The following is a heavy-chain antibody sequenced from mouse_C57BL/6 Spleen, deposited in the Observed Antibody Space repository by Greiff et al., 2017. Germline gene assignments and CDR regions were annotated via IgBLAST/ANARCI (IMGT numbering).Heavy chain of an antibody. CDR1: GFTFSDYG. V-gene: IGHV5-15*01. J-gene: IGHJ3*01. CDR3: ARQGGYGSSPWFAY. CDR2: ISNLAYSI. Sequence: EVQGVESGGGLVQPGGSLKLSCAASGFTFSDYGMAWVRQAPRKGPEWVAFISNLAYSIYYADTVTGRFTISRENAKNTLYLDMSSLRSEDTAMYYCARQGGYGSSPWFAYCGQGTLVTVSA. D-gene: IGHD1-1*01.